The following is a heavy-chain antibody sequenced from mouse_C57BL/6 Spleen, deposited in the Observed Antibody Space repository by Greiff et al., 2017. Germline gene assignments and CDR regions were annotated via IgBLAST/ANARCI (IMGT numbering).Heavy chain of an antibody. Sequence: QVQLKHPGAELVKPGASVKMSCKASGYTFTSYWITWVKQRPGQGLEWIGDIYPGSGSTNYNEKFKSKATLTVDTSSSTAYMQLSSLTSEDSAVYYCARSRLPFDYWGQGTTLTVSS. J-gene: IGHJ2*01. CDR1: GYTFTSYW. V-gene: IGHV1-55*01. CDR3: ARSRLPFDY. D-gene: IGHD3-2*02. CDR2: IYPGSGST.